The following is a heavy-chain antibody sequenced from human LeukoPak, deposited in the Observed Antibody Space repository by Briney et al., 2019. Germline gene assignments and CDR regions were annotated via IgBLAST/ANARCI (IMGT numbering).Heavy chain of an antibody. J-gene: IGHJ4*02. Sequence: GGSLRLSCAASGFTFSSYGMHWVRQAPGKGLEWVAFIRYDGSNKYYADSVKGRFTISRDNSKNTLYLQMNSLRAEDTAVYYCAKVRYCSSTSCYSFDYRGQGTLVTVSS. V-gene: IGHV3-30*02. CDR1: GFTFSSYG. D-gene: IGHD2-2*01. CDR3: AKVRYCSSTSCYSFDY. CDR2: IRYDGSNK.